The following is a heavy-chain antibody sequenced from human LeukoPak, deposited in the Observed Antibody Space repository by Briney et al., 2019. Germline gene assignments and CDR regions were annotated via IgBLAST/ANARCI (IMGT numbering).Heavy chain of an antibody. CDR3: AKGGRGYSYGHRPYYFDY. V-gene: IGHV3-30*02. CDR1: GFTFSSYG. J-gene: IGHJ4*02. CDR2: IRYDGSNK. Sequence: GGSLRLSCAASGFTFSSYGMHWVRQAPGKGLEWVAFIRYDGSNKYYADSVKGRFTISRDNSKNTLYLQMNSLRAEDTAVYYCAKGGRGYSYGHRPYYFDYWGQGTLVTASS. D-gene: IGHD5-18*01.